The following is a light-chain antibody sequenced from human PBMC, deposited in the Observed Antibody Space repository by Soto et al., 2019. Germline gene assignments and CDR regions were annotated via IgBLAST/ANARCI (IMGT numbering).Light chain of an antibody. Sequence: DIQMTQSPSTLSASVGDRVTITCRASQSISTWLAWYQQKPGKAPKLLIYKASSLESGVPSRFSGSRSGTEFTLTISSLQPDDFATYYCQQYNSSPWTFGQGTKVEIK. J-gene: IGKJ1*01. CDR1: QSISTW. V-gene: IGKV1-5*03. CDR3: QQYNSSPWT. CDR2: KAS.